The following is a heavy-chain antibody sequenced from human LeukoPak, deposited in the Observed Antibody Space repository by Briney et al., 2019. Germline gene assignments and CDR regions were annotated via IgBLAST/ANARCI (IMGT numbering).Heavy chain of an antibody. CDR2: FDPEDGET. CDR1: GYTLTELS. V-gene: IGHV1-24*01. Sequence: ASVKVSCKVSGYTLTELSMHWVRQAPGKGLEWMGGFDPEDGETIYAQKFQGRATMTEDTSTDTAYMELSSLRSEDTAVYYCATSKPSGWRLYYFDYWGQGTLVTVSS. CDR3: ATSKPSGWRLYYFDY. D-gene: IGHD6-19*01. J-gene: IGHJ4*02.